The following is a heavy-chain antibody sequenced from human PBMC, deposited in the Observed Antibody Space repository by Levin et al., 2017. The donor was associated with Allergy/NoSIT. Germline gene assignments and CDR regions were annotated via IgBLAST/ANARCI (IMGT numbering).Heavy chain of an antibody. D-gene: IGHD3/OR15-3a*01. Sequence: GESLKISCAASGFTVSNYAMGRVRQRPGEGLEWVSGISGGGGGTHYADFVRGRFIISRDTSRNTLSLEMNDLRAEDTAIYRCEGSWTWGQGTLVTVSS. V-gene: IGHV3-23*01. CDR3: EGSWT. CDR2: ISGGGGGT. J-gene: IGHJ4*02. CDR1: GFTVSNYA.